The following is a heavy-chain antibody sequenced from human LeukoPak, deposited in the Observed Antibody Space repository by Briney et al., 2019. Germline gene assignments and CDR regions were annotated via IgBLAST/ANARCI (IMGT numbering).Heavy chain of an antibody. V-gene: IGHV4-39*02. J-gene: IGHJ4*02. CDR1: GGSISSSSYY. CDR2: IYYSGST. D-gene: IGHD6-19*01. CDR3: ARDANAVAGTDY. Sequence: PSETLSLTCTVSGGSISSSSYYWGWIRQPPGKGLEWIGSIYYSGSTYYNPSLKSRVTISVDTSKNQFSLKLSSVTAADTAVYYCARDANAVAGTDYWGQGTLVTVSS.